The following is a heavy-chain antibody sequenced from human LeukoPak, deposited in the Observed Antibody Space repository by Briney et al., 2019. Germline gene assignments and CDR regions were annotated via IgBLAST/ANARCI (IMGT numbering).Heavy chain of an antibody. V-gene: IGHV4-59*12. CDR2: IYYSGIT. CDR1: GDSISSYY. Sequence: SETLSLTCTVSGDSISSYYWYWFRQPPGKELEWIACIYYSGITHYNASLKSRVTISLDTSKNQFSLMLSSVTAADTAVYYCAREGIVRTYDQWGQGTLVTVSS. J-gene: IGHJ4*02. CDR3: AREGIVRTYDQ. D-gene: IGHD2/OR15-2a*01.